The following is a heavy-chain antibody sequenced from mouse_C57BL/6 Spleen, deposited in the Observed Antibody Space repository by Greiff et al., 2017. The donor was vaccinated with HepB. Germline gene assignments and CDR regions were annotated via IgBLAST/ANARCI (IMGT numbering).Heavy chain of an antibody. Sequence: EVKLVESGGGLVQPKGSLKLSCAASGFSFNTYAMNWVRQAPGKGLEWVARIRSKSNNYATYYADSVKDRFTISRDDSESMLYLQMNNLKTEDTAMYYCVRHAWDGSFAYWGQGTLVTVSA. J-gene: IGHJ3*01. CDR2: IRSKSNNYAT. CDR3: VRHAWDGSFAY. CDR1: GFSFNTYA. V-gene: IGHV10-1*01. D-gene: IGHD4-1*01.